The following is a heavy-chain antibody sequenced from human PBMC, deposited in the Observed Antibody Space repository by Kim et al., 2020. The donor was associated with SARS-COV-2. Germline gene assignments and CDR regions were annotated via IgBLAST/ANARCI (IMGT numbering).Heavy chain of an antibody. CDR2: IWYDGSNK. V-gene: IGHV3-33*01. Sequence: GGSLRLSCAASGFTFSSYGMHWVRQAPGKGLEWVAVIWYDGSNKYSADSVKGRFTISRDNSKNTLYLQMNSLRAEDTAVYYCARETPCSGGSCYSFLIFFCGRVVGGQGPPVPVSS. D-gene: IGHD2-15*01. J-gene: IGHJ6*02. CDR3: ARETPCSGGSCYSFLIFFCGRVV. CDR1: GFTFSSYG.